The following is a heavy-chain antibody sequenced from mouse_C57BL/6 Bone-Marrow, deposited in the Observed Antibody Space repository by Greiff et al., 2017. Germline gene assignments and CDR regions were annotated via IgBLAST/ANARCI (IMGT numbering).Heavy chain of an antibody. CDR3: GRDGYSWYFDV. Sequence: DVTLVESGGGLVQPGGSLKLSCAASGFTFSDYYMYWVRQTPEKRLEWVAYISNGGGSTYYPETVKGRFTISRDNAKNTLYLQMSRLKSDDTAMYYCGRDGYSWYFDVWGTGTTVTVSS. V-gene: IGHV5-12*01. CDR2: ISNGGGST. D-gene: IGHD1-2*01. CDR1: GFTFSDYY. J-gene: IGHJ1*03.